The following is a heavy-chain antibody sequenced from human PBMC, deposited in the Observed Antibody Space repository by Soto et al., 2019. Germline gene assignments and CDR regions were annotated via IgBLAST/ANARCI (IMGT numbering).Heavy chain of an antibody. CDR1: GYTFSSYG. Sequence: QVQLVQSRAEVKKPGASVKVSCKASGYTFSSYGISCVRQAPGQGLEWMGWISAYNGNTNYAQKLQDRVTMTTDTSTSTAYMELRSLRSDDTAVYYCARDVRGRGALDYRGQGTLVTVSS. J-gene: IGHJ4*02. CDR2: ISAYNGNT. CDR3: ARDVRGRGALDY. D-gene: IGHD2-15*01. V-gene: IGHV1-18*01.